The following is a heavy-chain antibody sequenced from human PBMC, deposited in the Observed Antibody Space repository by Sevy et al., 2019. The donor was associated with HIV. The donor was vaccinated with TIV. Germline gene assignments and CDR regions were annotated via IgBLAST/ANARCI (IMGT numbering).Heavy chain of an antibody. V-gene: IGHV3-23*01. J-gene: IGHJ3*02. CDR1: GFAFNTYA. CDR3: AKEETIVVMVAYAIDM. D-gene: IGHD2-8*01. CDR2: ISTNGNIT. Sequence: GGSLRLSCTASGFAFNTYAMYWVRQAPGKGLEWVSSISTNGNITYYADSVKGRFIVSRDSSKNTVYLQMHSLRVDDTVVYYCAKEETIVVMVAYAIDMWGQGTTVTVSS.